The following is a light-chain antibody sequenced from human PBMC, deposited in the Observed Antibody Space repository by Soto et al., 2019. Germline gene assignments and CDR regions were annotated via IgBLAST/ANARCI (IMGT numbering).Light chain of an antibody. J-gene: IGKJ4*01. CDR3: QQYGSSPLT. V-gene: IGKV3-20*01. CDR2: GAS. CDR1: QSVSSSF. Sequence: EIVLTQSPGTLSLSPGERATLSCRASQSVSSSFLAWYQQKPGQAPRLLIYGASSRATGIPDRFSGSGSGTDFTRTISRLEPEDVAVYYGQQYGSSPLTFGGGTKVEIK.